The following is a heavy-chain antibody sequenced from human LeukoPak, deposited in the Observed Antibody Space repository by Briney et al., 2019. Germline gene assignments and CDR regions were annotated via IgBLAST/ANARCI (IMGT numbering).Heavy chain of an antibody. Sequence: PSETLSLTCAVSGGSFINYSWNWIRQPPGKGLEWIGEIDHTGSTNYNPSLKSRVTMSIDTSKDQFSLKLSSVTAADTAVYYCAKSGLTAFDAFHIWGQGTMVTVSS. V-gene: IGHV4-34*01. D-gene: IGHD3-10*01. CDR3: AKSGLTAFDAFHI. J-gene: IGHJ3*02. CDR1: GGSFINYS. CDR2: IDHTGST.